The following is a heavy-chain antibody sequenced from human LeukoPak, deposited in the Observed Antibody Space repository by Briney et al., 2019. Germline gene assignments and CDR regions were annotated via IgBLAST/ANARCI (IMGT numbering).Heavy chain of an antibody. CDR2: INPNSGGT. V-gene: IGHV1-2*02. Sequence: ASVKVSCKASGYTLTGYYMHWVRQAPGQGLEWMGWINPNSGGTNYAQKFQGRVTMTRDTSISTAYMELSRLRSDDTAVYYCARDLYSSGWPDGYYFDYWGQGTLVTVSS. CDR1: GYTLTGYY. CDR3: ARDLYSSGWPDGYYFDY. J-gene: IGHJ4*02. D-gene: IGHD6-19*01.